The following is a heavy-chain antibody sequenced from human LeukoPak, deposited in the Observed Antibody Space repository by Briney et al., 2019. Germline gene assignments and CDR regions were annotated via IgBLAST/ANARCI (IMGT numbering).Heavy chain of an antibody. V-gene: IGHV3-53*01. D-gene: IGHD3-22*01. CDR1: GFTVSSNY. Sequence: GGSLRLSCAASGFTVSSNYMSWVRQAPGKGLEWVSVIYSGGSTYYADSVKGRFTISRDNSKNTLCLQMNSLRAEDTAVYYCAREANYYDRTRAFDIWGQGTMVTVSS. CDR2: IYSGGST. J-gene: IGHJ3*02. CDR3: AREANYYDRTRAFDI.